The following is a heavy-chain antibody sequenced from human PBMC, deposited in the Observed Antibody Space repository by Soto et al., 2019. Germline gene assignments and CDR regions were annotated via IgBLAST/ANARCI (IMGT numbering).Heavy chain of an antibody. J-gene: IGHJ6*02. CDR1: GGSISSSSCY. Sequence: PSETLSLTCTVSGGSISSSSCYWGWIRQPPGKGLEWIGSIYYSGSTYYNPSLKSRVTISVDTSKNQFSLKLSSVTAADTAVYYCARLIDVDYYYYGMGVWGQGTTVTVSS. V-gene: IGHV4-39*01. CDR2: IYYSGST. CDR3: ARLIDVDYYYYGMGV.